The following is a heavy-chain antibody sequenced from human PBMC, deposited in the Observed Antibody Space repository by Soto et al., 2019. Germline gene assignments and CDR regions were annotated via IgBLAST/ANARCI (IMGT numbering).Heavy chain of an antibody. D-gene: IGHD1-26*01. Sequence: EVQLLESGGGLVQPGGSLRLSCAASGFTFSSYAMRWVRQAPVKGLEWVSAISGSGDSTYYADSVKGRFTISRDNYKNTLYLQMHSLRAEDTAVYYCARRGSGSYYDYWGQGTLVTVSS. V-gene: IGHV3-23*01. J-gene: IGHJ4*02. CDR2: ISGSGDST. CDR3: ARRGSGSYYDY. CDR1: GFTFSSYA.